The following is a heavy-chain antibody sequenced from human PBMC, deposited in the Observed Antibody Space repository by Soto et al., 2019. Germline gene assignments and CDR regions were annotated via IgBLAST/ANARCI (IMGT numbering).Heavy chain of an antibody. J-gene: IGHJ3*02. V-gene: IGHV3-7*01. CDR2: INPAGNVQ. CDR1: GLTFSISW. CDR3: ATANTPYAFDM. Sequence: VQLVGSGGGLVQPGESLRLSCTASGLTFSISWMTWVRQAPGEGLEWVSNINPAGNVQHYADSVKERFTISRDNAKNSLFLQMSGLRVEDTAVYYCATANTPYAFDMWGQGTMVTVSS.